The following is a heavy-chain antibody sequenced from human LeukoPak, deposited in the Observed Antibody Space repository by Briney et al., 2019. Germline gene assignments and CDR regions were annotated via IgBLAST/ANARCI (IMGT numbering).Heavy chain of an antibody. D-gene: IGHD2-15*01. CDR3: ARDTRYCSGGSCYPEYFQH. J-gene: IGHJ1*01. V-gene: IGHV3-48*03. CDR1: GFTFSGYA. CDR2: IFASGSTT. Sequence: QSGGSLRLSCAASGFTFSGYAMNWVRQAPGKGLEWVSLIFASGSTTKYADPVKGRFTISRDNAKNSLYLQMNSLRAEDTAVYYCARDTRYCSGGSCYPEYFQHWGQGTLVTVSS.